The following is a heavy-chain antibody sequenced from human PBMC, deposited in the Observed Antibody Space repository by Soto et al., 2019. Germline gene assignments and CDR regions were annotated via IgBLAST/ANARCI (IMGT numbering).Heavy chain of an antibody. CDR2: IYYSGST. J-gene: IGHJ4*02. D-gene: IGHD6-6*01. CDR3: ARNIAARPYYFDY. V-gene: IGHV4-59*01. CDR1: GGSISSYY. Sequence: SETLSLTCTVSGGSISSYYWSWIRQPPGKGLEWIGYIYYSGSTNYNPSLKSRVTISVDTSKNQFSLKLSSVTTADTAVYYCARNIAARPYYFDYWGQGTLVTVSS.